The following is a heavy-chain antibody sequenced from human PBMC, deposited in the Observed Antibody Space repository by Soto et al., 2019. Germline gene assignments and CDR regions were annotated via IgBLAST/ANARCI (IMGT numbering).Heavy chain of an antibody. CDR2: IRSKAYGGTT. CDR1: GFTFGDYA. Sequence: GGSLRLSCTASGFTFGDYAMSWFRQAPGKGLEWVGFIRSKAYGGTTEYTASVKCRFTISRDDSKSIAYLQMNSLKTEDTAVYYCTRDSHYDFWSGYYYDYWGQGTLVTVSS. J-gene: IGHJ4*02. D-gene: IGHD3-3*01. CDR3: TRDSHYDFWSGYYYDY. V-gene: IGHV3-49*01.